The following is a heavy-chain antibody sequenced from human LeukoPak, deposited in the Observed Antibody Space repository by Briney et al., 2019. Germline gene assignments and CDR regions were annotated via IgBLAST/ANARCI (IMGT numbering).Heavy chain of an antibody. J-gene: IGHJ4*02. CDR2: IYHSGIT. D-gene: IGHD5-18*01. Sequence: SETLSLTCTVSGYSISSGYYWGWIRQPPGKGLEWIGSIYHSGITYYNPSLKSRVTISVDTSKNQFSLKLSSVTAADTAVYYCARAGGYGLIDYWGQGTMVTVSS. V-gene: IGHV4-38-2*02. CDR3: ARAGGYGLIDY. CDR1: GYSISSGYY.